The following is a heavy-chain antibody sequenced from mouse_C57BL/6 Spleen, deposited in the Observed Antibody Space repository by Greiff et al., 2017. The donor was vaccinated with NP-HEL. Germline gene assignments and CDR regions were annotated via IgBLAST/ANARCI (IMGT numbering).Heavy chain of an antibody. Sequence: QVQLKQSGAELMKPGASVKLSCKATGYTFTGYWIEWVKQRPGHGLEWIGEILPGSVSTNYNEKFKGKATFTADTSSNTAYMQLSSLTTEDSAIYYCARRGQLRLRFAYWGQGTLVTVSA. J-gene: IGHJ3*01. D-gene: IGHD3-2*02. CDR1: GYTFTGYW. V-gene: IGHV1-9*01. CDR3: ARRGQLRLRFAY. CDR2: ILPGSVST.